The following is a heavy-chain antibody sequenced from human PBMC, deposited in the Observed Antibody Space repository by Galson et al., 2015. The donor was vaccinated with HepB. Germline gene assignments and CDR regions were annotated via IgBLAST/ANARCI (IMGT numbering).Heavy chain of an antibody. CDR2: INHSGST. V-gene: IGHV4-34*01. CDR3: ARGWGIAGVPAAIGWFDP. D-gene: IGHD2-2*01. Sequence: SETLSLTCAVYGGSFSGYYWSWIRQPPGKGLEWIGEINHSGSTNYNPSLKSRVTISVDTSKNQFSLKLSSVTAADTAVYYCARGWGIAGVPAAIGWFDPWGQGTLVTVSS. CDR1: GGSFSGYY. J-gene: IGHJ5*02.